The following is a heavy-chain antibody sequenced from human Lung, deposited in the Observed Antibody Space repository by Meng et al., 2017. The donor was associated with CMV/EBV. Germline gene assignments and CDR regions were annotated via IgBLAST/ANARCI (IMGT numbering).Heavy chain of an antibody. J-gene: IGHJ6*02. CDR2: ISGSTPDK. V-gene: IGHV3-21*01. CDR1: GLIFNNHA. Sequence: GESXKISCAASGLIFNNHAMNWVRQAPGKGLEWVSAISGSTPDKWYADSVRGRFTISRDNAKNSLYLEMSSLRAEDTAAYFCARGSVGYYGMDVWGQGTTVTVSS. D-gene: IGHD6-19*01. CDR3: ARGSVGYYGMDV.